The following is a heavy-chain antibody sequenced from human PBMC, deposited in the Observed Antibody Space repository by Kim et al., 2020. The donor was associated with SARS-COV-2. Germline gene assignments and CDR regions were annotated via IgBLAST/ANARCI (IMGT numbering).Heavy chain of an antibody. CDR3: ARGRTVTTFYVRRYNWFDP. D-gene: IGHD4-17*01. CDR1: GGSFSGHY. Sequence: SETLSLTCAVYGGSFSGHYWSWIRQPPGKGLEWIGEINHSGSTNYKSSLKSRVTISVDTSKNQLSLKLSSVTAADTAVYYCARGRTVTTFYVRRYNWFDPWGQGTLVTVSS. V-gene: IGHV4-34*01. J-gene: IGHJ5*02. CDR2: INHSGST.